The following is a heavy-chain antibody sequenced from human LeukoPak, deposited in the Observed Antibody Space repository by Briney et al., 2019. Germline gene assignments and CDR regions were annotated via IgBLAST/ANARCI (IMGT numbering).Heavy chain of an antibody. Sequence: GGSLRLSCAASGFTFSSYAMHWVRQAPGKGLEWVAVISYDGSNKYYADSVKGRFTISRDNSKNTLYLQMNSLRAEDTAVYYCARGSYYYDSSGYPDFDYWGQGTLVTVSS. CDR1: GFTFSSYA. CDR2: ISYDGSNK. J-gene: IGHJ4*02. D-gene: IGHD3-22*01. CDR3: ARGSYYYDSSGYPDFDY. V-gene: IGHV3-30-3*01.